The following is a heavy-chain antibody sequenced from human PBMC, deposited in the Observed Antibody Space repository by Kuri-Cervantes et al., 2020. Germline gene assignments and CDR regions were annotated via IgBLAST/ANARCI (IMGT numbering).Heavy chain of an antibody. CDR2: INPNSGGT. D-gene: IGHD3-22*01. Sequence: GGSLRLSCKASGYTFTGYYMHWVRQAPGQGLEWMGWINPNSGGTNYAQKFQGRVTMTRDTSISTAYMELSRLRSDDTAVYYCARQIVVDAFDIWGQGTMVTVSS. CDR1: GYTFTGYY. J-gene: IGHJ3*02. V-gene: IGHV1-2*02. CDR3: ARQIVVDAFDI.